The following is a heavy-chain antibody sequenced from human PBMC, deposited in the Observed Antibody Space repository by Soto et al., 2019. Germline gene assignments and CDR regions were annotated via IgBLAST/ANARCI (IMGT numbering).Heavy chain of an antibody. CDR2: IDPSDSYT. J-gene: IGHJ4*02. CDR1: GYSFTSYW. V-gene: IGHV5-10-1*01. D-gene: IGHD3-22*01. CDR3: ARLENYDSSGSPLNPLLD. Sequence: PGGSLKISCKGSGYSFTSYWISWVRQMPGKGLEWMGRIDPSDSYTNYSPSFQGHVTISADKSISTAYLQWSSLKASDTAMYYCARLENYDSSGSPLNPLLDWGQGTLVTVSS.